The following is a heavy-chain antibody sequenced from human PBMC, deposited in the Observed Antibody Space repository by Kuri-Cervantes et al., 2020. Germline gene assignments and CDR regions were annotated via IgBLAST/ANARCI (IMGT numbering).Heavy chain of an antibody. Sequence: GSLRLSCTVSGGSISSYYWSWIRQSPGKGLEWIGFIFDTGNTDYNPSLKSRVTIAVDTSKSQFSLELTSMTAADTAIYYCARARGRGFTNGGYYFDYWGQGSLVTVSS. J-gene: IGHJ4*02. CDR2: IFDTGNT. V-gene: IGHV4-59*13. CDR1: GGSISSYY. CDR3: ARARGRGFTNGGYYFDY. D-gene: IGHD2-8*01.